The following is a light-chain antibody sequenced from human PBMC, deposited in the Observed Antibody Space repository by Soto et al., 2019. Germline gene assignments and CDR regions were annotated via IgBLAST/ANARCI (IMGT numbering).Light chain of an antibody. CDR2: ANN. J-gene: IGLJ2*01. Sequence: QSVLTQPPSSSGTPGQRVTISCSGGSSNFGSNYVYWYQQLPGTPPKLLMYANNQRPSVVPDRLSGSKSATSASLAISGLRSEDEADYYCAAWDDSLSAVVFSGGTKPTVL. CDR3: AAWDDSLSAVV. V-gene: IGLV1-47*01. CDR1: SSNFGSNY.